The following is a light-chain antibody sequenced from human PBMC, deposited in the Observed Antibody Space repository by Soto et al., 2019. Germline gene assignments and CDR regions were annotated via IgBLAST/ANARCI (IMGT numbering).Light chain of an antibody. J-gene: IGKJ1*01. Sequence: IVMTQSPVTLSVSPGERVTLSCRASQSISSDLAWYQHKPGQAPRLLIYGASTRATTIPSRFSGSGSGTEFTLTISSLQSEDFEVYYCQQYNRWRTFGQGARVEVK. V-gene: IGKV3-15*01. CDR2: GAS. CDR3: QQYNRWRT. CDR1: QSISSD.